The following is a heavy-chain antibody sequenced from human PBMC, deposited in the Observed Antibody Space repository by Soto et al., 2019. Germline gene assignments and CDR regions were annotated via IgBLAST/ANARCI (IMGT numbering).Heavy chain of an antibody. Sequence: QLQLQESGSGLVKPSQTLSLTCAVSGGSISSGGYSWSWIRQPPGKCLEWIGYIYHSGSTYYNPSLQSRVTISVDRSKNQFSLKLSSVTAADTAVYYCASYYGDGLNWFDPWGQGTLVTVSS. J-gene: IGHJ5*02. D-gene: IGHD4-17*01. CDR1: GGSISSGGYS. CDR2: IYHSGST. V-gene: IGHV4-30-2*01. CDR3: ASYYGDGLNWFDP.